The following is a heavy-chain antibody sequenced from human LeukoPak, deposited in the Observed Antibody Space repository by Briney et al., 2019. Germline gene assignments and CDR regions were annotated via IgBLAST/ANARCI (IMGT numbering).Heavy chain of an antibody. D-gene: IGHD3-3*01. CDR3: AKDITRGNPDAFDI. CDR2: MNPV. J-gene: IGHJ3*02. Sequence: GGSLRLSCTASGFTFGDYVMSWFRQAPGKGLEWVSSMNPVYYADSVKGRFTISRDDSKNTLFLQMNSLRAEDTAVYYCAKDITRGNPDAFDIWGQGTMVTVSS. CDR1: GFTFGDYV. V-gene: IGHV3-23*01.